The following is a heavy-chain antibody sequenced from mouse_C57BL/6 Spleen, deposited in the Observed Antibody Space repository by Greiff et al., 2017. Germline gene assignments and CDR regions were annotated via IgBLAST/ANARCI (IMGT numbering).Heavy chain of an antibody. CDR3: ARCYYGSSLYYFDY. V-gene: IGHV1-53*01. CDR1: GYTFTSYW. D-gene: IGHD1-1*01. Sequence: VKLVESGTELVKPGASVKLSCKASGYTFTSYWMHWVKQRPGQGLEWIGNINPSNGGTNYNEKFKSKATLTVDKSSSTAYMQLSSLTSEDSAVYYCARCYYGSSLYYFDYWGQGTTLTVSS. CDR2: INPSNGGT. J-gene: IGHJ2*01.